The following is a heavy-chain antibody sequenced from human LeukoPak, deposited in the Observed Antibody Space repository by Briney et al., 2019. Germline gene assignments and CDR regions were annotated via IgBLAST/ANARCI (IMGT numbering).Heavy chain of an antibody. J-gene: IGHJ4*02. Sequence: ASVKVSCKASGYTFTSYGISWVRQAPGQGLEWMGWISAYNGNTNYAQKLQGRVTMTTDTSTSTAHMELRSLRSDDTAVYYCARDGFGESYDYWGQGTLVTVSS. CDR1: GYTFTSYG. CDR3: ARDGFGESYDY. CDR2: ISAYNGNT. D-gene: IGHD3-10*01. V-gene: IGHV1-18*01.